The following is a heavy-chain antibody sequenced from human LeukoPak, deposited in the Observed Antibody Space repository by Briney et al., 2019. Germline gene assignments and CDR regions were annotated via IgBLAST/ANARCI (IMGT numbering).Heavy chain of an antibody. V-gene: IGHV5-51*01. D-gene: IGHD3-22*01. CDR1: GYSFTSYW. Sequence: KPGESLKISCKGSGYSFTSYWIGWVRQMPGKGLEWMGIIYPGDSDTRYSPSFQGQVTISADKSIRNPYLQGSSLKASDTAMYYCARFDYESSGYPGGYFDYCGQGTLVTVSS. J-gene: IGHJ4*02. CDR2: IYPGDSDT. CDR3: ARFDYESSGYPGGYFDY.